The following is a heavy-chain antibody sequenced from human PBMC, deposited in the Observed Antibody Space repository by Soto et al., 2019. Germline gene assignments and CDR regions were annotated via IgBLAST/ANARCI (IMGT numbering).Heavy chain of an antibody. Sequence: GESLKISCKGSGYSFTSYWIGWVRQMPGKGLEWMGIIYPGDSDTRYSPSFQGQVTISAEKSISTAYLQWSSLKASDTAMYYFARRTERDAFDIWGQGTMVTVSS. CDR3: ARRTERDAFDI. CDR2: IYPGDSDT. J-gene: IGHJ3*02. V-gene: IGHV5-51*01. CDR1: GYSFTSYW.